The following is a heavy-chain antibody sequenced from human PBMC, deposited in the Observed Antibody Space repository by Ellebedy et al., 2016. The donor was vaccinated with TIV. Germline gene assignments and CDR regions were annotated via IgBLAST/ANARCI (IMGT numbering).Heavy chain of an antibody. CDR3: AKTKDVRYSSSWYSYYFDY. Sequence: GESLKISXAASGFTFSSYAMSWVRQAPGKGLEWVSAISGSGGSTYYADSVKGRFTISRDNSKNTLYLQMNSLRAEDTAVYYCAKTKDVRYSSSWYSYYFDYWGQGTLVTVSS. CDR1: GFTFSSYA. CDR2: ISGSGGST. D-gene: IGHD6-13*01. V-gene: IGHV3-23*01. J-gene: IGHJ4*02.